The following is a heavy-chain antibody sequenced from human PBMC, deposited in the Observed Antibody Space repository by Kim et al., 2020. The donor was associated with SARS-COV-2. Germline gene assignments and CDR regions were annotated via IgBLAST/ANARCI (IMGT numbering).Heavy chain of an antibody. V-gene: IGHV1-2*02. D-gene: IGHD3-3*01. J-gene: IGHJ3*02. CDR1: GYTFTGYY. Sequence: ASVKVSCKASGYTFTGYYMHWVRQAPGQGLEWMGWINPNSGGTNYAQKFQGRVTMTRDTSISTAYMELSRLRSDDTAVYYCAREGGGFGVVEDAFDIWGQGTMVTVSS. CDR3: AREGGGFGVVEDAFDI. CDR2: INPNSGGT.